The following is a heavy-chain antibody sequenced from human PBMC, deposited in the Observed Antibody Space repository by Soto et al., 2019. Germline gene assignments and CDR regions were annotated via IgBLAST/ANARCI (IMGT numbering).Heavy chain of an antibody. CDR2: IYWNDDK. CDR1: GFSLSTSGVG. Sequence: SGPTLVKPTQTLTLTCTFSGFSLSTSGVGVGWIRQPPGKALEWLALIYWNDDKRYSPSLKSRLTITKDTSKNQVVLTMTNMDPVDTATYYCAQGRDSSWDFDYWGQGTLVTVSS. V-gene: IGHV2-5*01. CDR3: AQGRDSSWDFDY. D-gene: IGHD2-21*02. J-gene: IGHJ4*02.